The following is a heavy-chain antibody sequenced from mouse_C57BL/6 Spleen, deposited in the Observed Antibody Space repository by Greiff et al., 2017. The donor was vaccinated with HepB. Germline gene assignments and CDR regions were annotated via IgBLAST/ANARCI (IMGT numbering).Heavy chain of an antibody. J-gene: IGHJ4*01. Sequence: DVKLVESGGGLVQPGGSLKLSCAASGFTFSDYYMYWVRQTPEKRLEWVAYISNGGGSTYYPDTVKGRFTISRDNAKNTQYLQMSRLKTEDTAMYYCARRYDYDDAMDDWGQGTSVTVSS. D-gene: IGHD2-4*01. CDR2: ISNGGGST. V-gene: IGHV5-12*01. CDR3: ARRYDYDDAMDD. CDR1: GFTFSDYY.